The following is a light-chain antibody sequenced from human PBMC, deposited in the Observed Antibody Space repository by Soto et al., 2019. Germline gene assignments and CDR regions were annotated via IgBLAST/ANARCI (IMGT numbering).Light chain of an antibody. CDR3: SSYTSRTALV. V-gene: IGLV2-14*03. Sequence: QSALTQPASVSGSPGQSITISCTGSSSDIVYSFVSWYQQHPGKAPKLIVYGVIHRPSAISDRFSGSKSDNTASLTISGLQAEDEADYYCSSYTSRTALVFGGGTKLTVL. CDR2: GVI. J-gene: IGLJ2*01. CDR1: SSDIVYSF.